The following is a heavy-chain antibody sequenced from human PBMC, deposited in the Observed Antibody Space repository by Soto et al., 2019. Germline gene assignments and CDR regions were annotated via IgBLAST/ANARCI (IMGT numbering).Heavy chain of an antibody. Sequence: GGSLRLSCAASGFTFSSYDMHWVRQATGKGLEWVSAIGTAGDTYYPGSVKGRFTISRENAKNSLYLQMNSLRAGDMAVYYCARGIYDLYDDYNFDYWGQGTLVTVSS. CDR3: ARGIYDLYDDYNFDY. V-gene: IGHV3-13*01. CDR1: GFTFSSYD. J-gene: IGHJ4*02. D-gene: IGHD4-17*01. CDR2: IGTAGDT.